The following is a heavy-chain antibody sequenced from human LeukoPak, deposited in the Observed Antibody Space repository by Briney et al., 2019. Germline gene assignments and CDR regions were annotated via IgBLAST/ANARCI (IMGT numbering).Heavy chain of an antibody. V-gene: IGHV3-48*03. CDR2: ISSSGSTI. D-gene: IGHD7-27*01. CDR3: AKAWATGKVDY. J-gene: IGHJ4*02. Sequence: GGSLRLSCAASGFTLSTYEVNWVRQAPGKGLEWASYISSSGSTIYYADSVKGRFTITRDNAKNSLYLQMNSLRAEDTAVYYCAKAWATGKVDYWGQGTLVTVSS. CDR1: GFTLSTYE.